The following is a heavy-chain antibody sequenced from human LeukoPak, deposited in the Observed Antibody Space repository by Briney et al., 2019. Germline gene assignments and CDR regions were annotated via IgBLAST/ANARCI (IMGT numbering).Heavy chain of an antibody. CDR2: IIPIFGTA. V-gene: IGHV1-69*13. J-gene: IGHJ3*01. Sequence: GASVKVSCKASGGTFSSYAISWVRQAPGQGLEWMGGIIPIFGTANYAQKFQGRVTITADESTSTAYMELSSLRSEDTAVYYCARVKVIAAVADRRSNAFDLWGQGTMVTVSS. D-gene: IGHD6-13*01. CDR1: GGTFSSYA. CDR3: ARVKVIAAVADRRSNAFDL.